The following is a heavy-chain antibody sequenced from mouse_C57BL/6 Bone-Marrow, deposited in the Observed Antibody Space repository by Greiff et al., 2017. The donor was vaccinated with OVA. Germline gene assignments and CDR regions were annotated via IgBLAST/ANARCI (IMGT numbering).Heavy chain of an antibody. CDR2: ISDGGSYT. V-gene: IGHV5-4*03. Sequence: EVMLVESGGGLVKPGGSLKLSCAASGFPFGCYPLSWVPQIPEKRLEWVETISDGGSYTYYPDNVKGRFTISRDNAKNNLYLQMSHLKSEDTAMYYCASYDYDEGYYFDYWGQGTTLTVSS. CDR3: ASYDYDEGYYFDY. J-gene: IGHJ2*01. CDR1: GFPFGCYP. D-gene: IGHD2-4*01.